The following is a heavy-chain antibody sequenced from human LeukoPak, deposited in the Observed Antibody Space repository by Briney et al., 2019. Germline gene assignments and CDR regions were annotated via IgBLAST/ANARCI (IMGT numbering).Heavy chain of an antibody. V-gene: IGHV3-74*01. J-gene: IGHJ5*02. CDR1: GFTFSSYW. Sequence: GGSLRLSCAASGFTFSSYWMHWVRQAPGKGLVWVSRINSDGSSTSYADSVKGRFTIPRDNAKNTLYLQMNSLGAEDTAVYYCARVPVGVGSGSYWGNWFDAWGQGTLVTVSS. CDR2: INSDGSST. D-gene: IGHD3-10*01. CDR3: ARVPVGVGSGSYWGNWFDA.